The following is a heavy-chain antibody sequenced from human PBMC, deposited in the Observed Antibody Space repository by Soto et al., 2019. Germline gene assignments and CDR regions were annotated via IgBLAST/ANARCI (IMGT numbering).Heavy chain of an antibody. CDR1: GFTFSSYG. CDR2: ISYDGSNK. J-gene: IGHJ6*02. Sequence: LRLSCAASGFTFSSYGMHWVRQAPGKGLEWVAVISYDGSNKYYADSVKGRFTISRDNSKNTLYLQMNSLRAEDTAVYYCAKDLQFNYYYYYGMDVWGQGTTVTVSS. CDR3: AKDLQFNYYYYYGMDV. V-gene: IGHV3-30*18.